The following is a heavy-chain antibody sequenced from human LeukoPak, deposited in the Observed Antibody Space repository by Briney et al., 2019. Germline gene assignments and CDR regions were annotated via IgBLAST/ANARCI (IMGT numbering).Heavy chain of an antibody. Sequence: SQTLSLTCAISGDSVSSNSAAWNWIRQSLSRGLEWLGRTYYRSKWYNDYAVSVKSRITINPDTSKNQFSLQLNSVTPEDTAVYYCAREYQLLFSVWFDPWGQGTLVTVSS. CDR3: AREYQLLFSVWFDP. V-gene: IGHV6-1*01. J-gene: IGHJ5*02. D-gene: IGHD2-2*01. CDR2: TYYRSKWYN. CDR1: GDSVSSNSAA.